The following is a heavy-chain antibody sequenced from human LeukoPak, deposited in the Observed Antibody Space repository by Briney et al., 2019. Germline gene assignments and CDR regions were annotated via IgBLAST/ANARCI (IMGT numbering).Heavy chain of an antibody. J-gene: IGHJ5*02. CDR1: GYTFTSYY. Sequence: ASVKVSCKASGYTFTSYYMHWVRQAPGQGLEWMGIINPSGGSTSYAQKFQGRVTITADKSTSTAYMELSSLRSEDTAVYYCARGLVVVAATPYWFDPWGQGTLVTVSS. CDR2: INPSGGST. V-gene: IGHV1-46*01. D-gene: IGHD2-15*01. CDR3: ARGLVVVAATPYWFDP.